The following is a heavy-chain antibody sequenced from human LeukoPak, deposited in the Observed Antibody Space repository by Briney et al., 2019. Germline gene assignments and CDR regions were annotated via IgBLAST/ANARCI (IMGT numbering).Heavy chain of an antibody. Sequence: PSETLSLTCTVSGGSISSGGYYWSWIRQHPGKGLEWIGYIYYSGSTYYNPSLKSRVTISVDTSKNQFSLKLSSVTAADTAVYYCARGYGDYDDAFDIWGQGTMVNVSS. CDR3: ARGYGDYDDAFDI. CDR2: IYYSGST. D-gene: IGHD4-17*01. J-gene: IGHJ3*02. V-gene: IGHV4-31*03. CDR1: GGSISSGGYY.